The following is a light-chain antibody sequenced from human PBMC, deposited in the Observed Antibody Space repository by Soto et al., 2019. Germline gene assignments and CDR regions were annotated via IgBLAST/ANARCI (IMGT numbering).Light chain of an antibody. J-gene: IGKJ2*01. CDR3: LQDYNYPFT. V-gene: IGKV1-6*01. CDR1: HDIRTD. Sequence: AIQMTQSPSSLSASVGDRVTITCRASHDIRTDLGWYQQKPGKAPKLLIYAISSLQSGVPSRFSGRESGTDFTLTISSLQPEDFSTYYCLQDYNYPFTFGQGTNLEI. CDR2: AIS.